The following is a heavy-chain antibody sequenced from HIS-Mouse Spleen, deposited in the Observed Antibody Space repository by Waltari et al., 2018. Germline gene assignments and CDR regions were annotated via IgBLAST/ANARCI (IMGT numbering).Heavy chain of an antibody. Sequence: QVQLVQSGAEVKKPGASVKVSCKASGYTSTSYGIHWVRQATGQGLEWMGWMNPNSGNTGYAQKFQGRVTMTRNTSISTAYMELSSLRSEDTAVYYCARGHDYSNYFDYWGQGTLVTVSS. CDR3: ARGHDYSNYFDY. CDR2: MNPNSGNT. J-gene: IGHJ4*02. D-gene: IGHD4-4*01. CDR1: GYTSTSYG. V-gene: IGHV1-8*01.